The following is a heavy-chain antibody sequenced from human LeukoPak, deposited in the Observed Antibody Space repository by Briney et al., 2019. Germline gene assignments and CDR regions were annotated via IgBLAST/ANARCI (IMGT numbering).Heavy chain of an antibody. Sequence: GGSLRLSCAASGFTFSNFYMSWVRQAPGKGLEWVAFVRYDGINKYYADSVTGRFTISRDNSRDTLYLQMNSLRAEDTAVYYCAKDLNSSPDFDYWGQGTLVTVSS. CDR3: AKDLNSSPDFDY. CDR1: GFTFSNFY. CDR2: VRYDGINK. J-gene: IGHJ4*02. V-gene: IGHV3-30*02.